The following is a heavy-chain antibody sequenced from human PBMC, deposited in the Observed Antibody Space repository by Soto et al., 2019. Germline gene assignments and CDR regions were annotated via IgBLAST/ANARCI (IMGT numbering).Heavy chain of an antibody. Sequence: QVQLVQSGDEVRKPGSSVKVSCKASGYIFVNYGIAWVRQAPDKGLAWMGWIGPYSGNTHYASKVQGGLTMTTDTSTSTAYRDLGSLTSDDTAVYYCAMVDNYVTPTPQDVWGQGTTVTVSS. D-gene: IGHD3-16*01. J-gene: IGHJ6*02. CDR2: IGPYSGNT. CDR3: AMVDNYVTPTPQDV. CDR1: GYIFVNYG. V-gene: IGHV1-18*01.